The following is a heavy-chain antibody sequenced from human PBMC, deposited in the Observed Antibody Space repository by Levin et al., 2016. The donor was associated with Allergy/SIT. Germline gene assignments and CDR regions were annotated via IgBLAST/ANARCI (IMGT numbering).Heavy chain of an antibody. D-gene: IGHD2/OR15-2a*01. Sequence: SLKISCAASGFTFSSFYMSWIRQAPGNGLQFVSYISSSGTTIYYADSVRGRFTISRDNAKKSLYLQMNSLRAEDTAVYYCARLPVIADSQTNYGMDVWGQGTTVTVSS. V-gene: IGHV3-11*01. J-gene: IGHJ6*02. CDR2: ISSSGTTI. CDR3: ARLPVIADSQTNYGMDV. CDR1: GFTFSSFY.